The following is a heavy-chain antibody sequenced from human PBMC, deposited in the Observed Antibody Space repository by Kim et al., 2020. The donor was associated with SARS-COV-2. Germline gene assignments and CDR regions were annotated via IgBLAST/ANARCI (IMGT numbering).Heavy chain of an antibody. J-gene: IGHJ4*02. CDR1: GFTFTSYW. CDR3: VRNGAYADY. D-gene: IGHD2-21*01. Sequence: GGSLRLFCAASGFTFTSYWMGWVRQAPGKGLEWVANINEAGTSKLYVDSVKGRFTISRDNAQNSLNLQMSSLRVEDTALYYCVRNGAYADYWGQGTLVTVSS. V-gene: IGHV3-7*01. CDR2: INEAGTSK.